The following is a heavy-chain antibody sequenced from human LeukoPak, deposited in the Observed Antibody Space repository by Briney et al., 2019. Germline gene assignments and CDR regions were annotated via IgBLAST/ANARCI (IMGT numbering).Heavy chain of an antibody. CDR2: INPNSGGT. CDR3: ATIDYYDSSGYPDAFDI. CDR1: GCTFTGYY. J-gene: IGHJ3*02. V-gene: IGHV1-2*02. Sequence: ASVKVSCKASGCTFTGYYMHWVRQAPGQGLEWMGWINPNSGGTNYAQKFQGRVTMTRDTSISTAYMELSRLRSDDTAVYYCATIDYYDSSGYPDAFDIWGQGTMVTVSS. D-gene: IGHD3-22*01.